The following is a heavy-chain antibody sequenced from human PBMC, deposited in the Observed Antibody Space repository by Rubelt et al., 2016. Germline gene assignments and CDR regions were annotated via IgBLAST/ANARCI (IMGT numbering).Heavy chain of an antibody. V-gene: IGHV4-39*01. Sequence: PSLKSRVTVSVDTSKNQFSLRLSSVTAADTAVYYCASLMDTAMVAIPPIFDWGQGTLVTVSS. D-gene: IGHD5-18*01. CDR3: ASLMDTAMVAIPPIFD. J-gene: IGHJ4*02.